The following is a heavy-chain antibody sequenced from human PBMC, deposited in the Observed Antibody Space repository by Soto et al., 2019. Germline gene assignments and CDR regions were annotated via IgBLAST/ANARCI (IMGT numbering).Heavy chain of an antibody. D-gene: IGHD1-7*01. J-gene: IGHJ4*02. Sequence: QITLKESGATLVKPTQTLTLTCTFSGFSLSTSGVGVGWVRQPPGKALEWLVFIYWDDDKRYSPSLRSRLTISKDTSKNQVVLTMTNVDPVDTATYFCAHRRIGVSQWNYGDFDYWGQGTLVTVSS. CDR1: GFSLSTSGVG. V-gene: IGHV2-5*02. CDR3: AHRRIGVSQWNYGDFDY. CDR2: IYWDDDK.